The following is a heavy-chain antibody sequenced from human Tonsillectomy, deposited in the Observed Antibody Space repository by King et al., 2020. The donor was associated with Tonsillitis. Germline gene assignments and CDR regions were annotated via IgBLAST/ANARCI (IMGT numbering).Heavy chain of an antibody. CDR3: ARGDTAMVWGVY. CDR1: GFTFSSYG. D-gene: IGHD5-18*01. CDR2: IWYDGSNK. Sequence: VQLVESGGGVVQPGRSLRLSCAASGFTFSSYGMHWVRQAPGKGLEWVAVIWYDGSNKYYADSVKGRFTISRDNSKNTLYLQMNSLRAEDTAVYYCARGDTAMVWGVYWGQGTLVTVSS. J-gene: IGHJ4*02. V-gene: IGHV3-33*01.